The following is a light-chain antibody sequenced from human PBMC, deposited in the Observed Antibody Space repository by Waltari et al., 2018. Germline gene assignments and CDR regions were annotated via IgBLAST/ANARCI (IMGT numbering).Light chain of an antibody. Sequence: QAVVTQEPSLTVSTGGTVTLTCGSSTGPVTNDHFPYWCQQKPGQAPRALIYDGTNRQSWTPGRFSGSLVGGKAALTLSGAQPEDETVYYCLLSYAGARVFGGGTKLTVL. J-gene: IGLJ3*02. CDR3: LLSYAGARV. V-gene: IGLV7-46*01. CDR2: DGT. CDR1: TGPVTNDHF.